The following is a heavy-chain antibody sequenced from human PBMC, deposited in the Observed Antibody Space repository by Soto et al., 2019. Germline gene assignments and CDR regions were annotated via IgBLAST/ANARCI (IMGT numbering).Heavy chain of an antibody. CDR2: IYYSGST. CDR1: GGSISSYY. CDR3: ARGLEEIDY. Sequence: SETLSLTCTVSGGSISSYYWSWIRQPPGKGLEWIGYIYYSGSTNYNPSLKSRVTISVDTSKNQFSLKLSSVTAADTAVYYCARGLEEIDYWGQGTLVTVSS. J-gene: IGHJ4*02. V-gene: IGHV4-59*01. D-gene: IGHD4-17*01.